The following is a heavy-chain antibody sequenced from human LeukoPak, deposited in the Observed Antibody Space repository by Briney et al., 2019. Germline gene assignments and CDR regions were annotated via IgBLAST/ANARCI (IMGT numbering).Heavy chain of an antibody. Sequence: PGGSLRLSCAASGFTFSSYAMSWVRQAPGKGLEWVSAISGSVGSTYYADSVKARFTISRDNSKNTLYLQTNSLRHADTAMYYCTPFTYWGQGTLVSVSS. CDR3: TPFTY. D-gene: IGHD3-10*01. V-gene: IGHV3-23*01. CDR1: GFTFSSYA. J-gene: IGHJ4*02. CDR2: ISGSVGST.